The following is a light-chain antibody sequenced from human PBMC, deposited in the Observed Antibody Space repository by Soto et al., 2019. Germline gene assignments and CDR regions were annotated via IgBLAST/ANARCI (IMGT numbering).Light chain of an antibody. V-gene: IGKV3-20*01. J-gene: IGKJ4*01. Sequence: IVLTQSPGTLSLSPGEGATLSCRASQSVNSLYFAWYQQKPGQAPGLLIYGASSRATGIRDRFSGSGSGTDFTLTISRLEPEDLAVYYCQYYSGSQTFGGGTKVEIK. CDR3: QYYSGSQT. CDR1: QSVNSLY. CDR2: GAS.